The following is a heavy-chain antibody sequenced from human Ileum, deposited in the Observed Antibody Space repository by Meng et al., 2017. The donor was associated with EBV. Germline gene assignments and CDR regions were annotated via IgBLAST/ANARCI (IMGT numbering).Heavy chain of an antibody. CDR1: GDSMSSSNYY. D-gene: IGHD4-17*01. J-gene: IGHJ4*02. CDR3: VSAYDYGDYEAFAY. V-gene: IGHV4-39*07. CDR2: IFYRGNT. Sequence: LPLLESRQDLWRLPVPLPPTCSVSGDSMSSSNYYWGWIRQSPGKALECIGTIFYRGNTFYNPSLKTRLTISVDTSKNEFSLNLKSVTAADTAVYYCVSAYDYGDYEAFAYWGLGSLVTVSS.